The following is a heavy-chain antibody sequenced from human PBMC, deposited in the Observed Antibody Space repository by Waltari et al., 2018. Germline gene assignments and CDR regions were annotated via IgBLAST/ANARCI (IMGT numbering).Heavy chain of an antibody. D-gene: IGHD3-16*01. V-gene: IGHV3-30*02. CDR3: ATIQRHGITFGGVFDY. CDR2: IRYDGSNK. CDR1: GYSISSGYY. Sequence: QVQLQESGPGLVKPSETLSLTCAVSGYSISSGYYWGWIRQPPGKGLEWVAFIRYDGSNKYYADSVKGRFTSSRDNSKNTLYLQMNSLRAEDTAVYYCATIQRHGITFGGVFDYWGQGTLVTVSS. J-gene: IGHJ4*02.